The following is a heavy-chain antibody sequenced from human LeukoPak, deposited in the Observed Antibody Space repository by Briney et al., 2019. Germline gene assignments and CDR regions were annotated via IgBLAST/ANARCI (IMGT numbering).Heavy chain of an antibody. CDR3: ARDRYYYGSGSYIYMDV. D-gene: IGHD3-10*01. V-gene: IGHV1-2*02. CDR2: INPNSGGT. J-gene: IGHJ6*03. Sequence: ASVKVSCKASGYTFTGYYMHWVRQAPGQGLEWMGWINPNSGGTNYAQKFQGRVTMTRDTSISTAYMELSRLRSDDTAVYYCARDRYYYGSGSYIYMDVWGKGTTVTVSS. CDR1: GYTFTGYY.